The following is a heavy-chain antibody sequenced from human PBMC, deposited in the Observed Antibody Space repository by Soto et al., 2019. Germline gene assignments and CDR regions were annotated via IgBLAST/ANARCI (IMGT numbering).Heavy chain of an antibody. D-gene: IGHD3-22*01. CDR1: GGSISSYY. J-gene: IGHJ4*02. V-gene: IGHV4-59*01. CDR3: ARGGSGYFPTPDY. CDR2: IYYSGST. Sequence: SETLSLTCTVSGGSISSYYWSWIRQPPGKGLEWIGYIYYSGSTNYNPSLKSRVTISVDTSKNQFSLKLSSVTAADTAVYYCARGGSGYFPTPDYWGQGTLVTVS.